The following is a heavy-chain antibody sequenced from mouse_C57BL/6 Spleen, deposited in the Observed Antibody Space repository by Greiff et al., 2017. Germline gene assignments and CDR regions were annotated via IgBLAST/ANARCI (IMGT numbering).Heavy chain of an antibody. V-gene: IGHV1-26*01. J-gene: IGHJ2*01. D-gene: IGHD1-1*01. CDR3: AREDYYGSRYFDY. CDR1: GYTFTDYY. CDR2: INPNNGGT. Sequence: EVQLQQSGPELVKPGASVKISCKASGYTFTDYYMNWVKQSHGKSLEWIGDINPNNGGTSYNQKFKGKATLTVDKSSSTAYMELRSLTSEDSAVYYCAREDYYGSRYFDYWGQGTTLTVAS.